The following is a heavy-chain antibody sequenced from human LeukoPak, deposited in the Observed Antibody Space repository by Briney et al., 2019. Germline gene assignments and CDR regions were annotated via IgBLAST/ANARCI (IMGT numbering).Heavy chain of an antibody. D-gene: IGHD3-22*01. J-gene: IGHJ4*02. V-gene: IGHV5-51*01. CDR3: ARLGVEAYDSSGYYYFDY. CDR1: GYSFTNYW. CDR2: IYPGDSDT. Sequence: PGESLKISCRGSGYSFTNYWIGWGRQMPGKGLEWMGTIYPGDSDTTYRPSFQGQVTISADKSISTAYLQWSSLKASDTAMYYCARLGVEAYDSSGYYYFDYWGQGALVTVSS.